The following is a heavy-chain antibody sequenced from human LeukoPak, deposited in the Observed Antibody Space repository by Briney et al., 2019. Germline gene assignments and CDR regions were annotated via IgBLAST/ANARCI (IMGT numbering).Heavy chain of an antibody. J-gene: IGHJ3*02. D-gene: IGHD2-21*01. CDR2: IYSGGST. CDR3: ARAYSLAGAFDI. CDR1: GFTVSSNY. Sequence: GGSLRLSCAASGFTVSSNYMSWVRQVPGKGLEWVSVIYSGGSTYYADSVKGRFTISRDNSKNTLYLQMNSLRAEDTAVYYCARAYSLAGAFDIWGQGTMVTVSS. V-gene: IGHV3-53*01.